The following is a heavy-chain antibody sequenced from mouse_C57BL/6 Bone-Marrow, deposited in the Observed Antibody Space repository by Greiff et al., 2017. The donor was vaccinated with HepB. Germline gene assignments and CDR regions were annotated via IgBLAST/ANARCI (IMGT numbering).Heavy chain of an antibody. V-gene: IGHV1-64*01. CDR3: ARERYGGFAY. CDR2: IHPNSGST. D-gene: IGHD1-1*01. J-gene: IGHJ3*01. CDR1: GYTFTSYW. Sequence: VQLQESGAELVKPGASVKLSCKASGYTFTSYWMHWVKQRPGQGLEWIGMIHPNSGSTNYNEKFKSKATLTVDKSSSTAYMQLSSLTSEDSAVYYCARERYGGFAYWGQGTLVTVSA.